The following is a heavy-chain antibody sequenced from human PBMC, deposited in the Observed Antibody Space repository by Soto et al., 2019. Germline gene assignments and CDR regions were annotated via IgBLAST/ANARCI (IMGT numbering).Heavy chain of an antibody. CDR3: ARSGSYSPMDV. CDR2: IYYSGST. V-gene: IGHV4-59*12. J-gene: IGHJ6*03. D-gene: IGHD3-10*01. CDR1: GGSISSYY. Sequence: SETLSLTCTVSGGSISSYYWSWIRQPPGKGLEWIGYIYYSGSTYYNPSLKSRVTISVDTSKNQFSLKLSSVTAADTAVYYCARSGSYSPMDVWGKGTTVTVSS.